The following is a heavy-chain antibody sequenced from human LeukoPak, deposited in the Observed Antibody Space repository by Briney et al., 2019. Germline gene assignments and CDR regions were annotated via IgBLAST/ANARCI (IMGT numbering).Heavy chain of an antibody. CDR2: ISGSGGST. D-gene: IGHD5-18*01. V-gene: IGHV3-23*01. Sequence: PGGSLRLSCAASGFTFSSYAMSWVRQAPGKGLEWVSAISGSGGSTYYADSVKGRFTISRDNSKNTLYLQMNSLRAEDTAVYYCTTVDTAMVARYWSQGTLVTVSS. J-gene: IGHJ4*02. CDR1: GFTFSSYA. CDR3: TTVDTAMVARY.